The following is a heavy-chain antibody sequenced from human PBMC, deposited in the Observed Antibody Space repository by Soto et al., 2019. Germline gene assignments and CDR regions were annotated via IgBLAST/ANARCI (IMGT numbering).Heavy chain of an antibody. CDR3: ARALVGPAPGSGYYYYSMDI. CDR2: IKQDGSEK. Sequence: GGSLRLSCAATGFTFNYHWMAWVRQAPGKGLEWVGNIKQDGSEKYFVDSVKGRFTISRDNAKNTLFLQMSLLRAEDTAVYYCARALVGPAPGSGYYYYSMDIWGKGTAVTVSS. CDR1: GFTFNYHW. D-gene: IGHD3-10*01. J-gene: IGHJ6*03. V-gene: IGHV3-7*01.